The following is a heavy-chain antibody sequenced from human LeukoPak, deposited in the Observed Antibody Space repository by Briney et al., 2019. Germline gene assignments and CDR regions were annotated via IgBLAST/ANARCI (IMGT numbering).Heavy chain of an antibody. CDR2: IYSGGST. D-gene: IGHD4-17*01. V-gene: IGHV3-53*01. J-gene: IGHJ4*02. CDR1: GFTVSSNY. CDR3: ASSYGDYLEHQFDY. Sequence: GGSLRLSCAASGFTVSSNYMSWVRQAPGKGLEWVSVIYSGGSTYYADSVKGRFTISRDNAKSSLYLQMNSLRAEDTAVYYCASSYGDYLEHQFDYWGQGTLVTVSS.